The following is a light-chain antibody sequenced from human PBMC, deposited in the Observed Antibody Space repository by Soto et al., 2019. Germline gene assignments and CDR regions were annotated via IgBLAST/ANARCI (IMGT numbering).Light chain of an antibody. J-gene: IGLJ1*01. CDR3: NSYTGSSTRV. CDR1: SSDIGGYDY. V-gene: IGLV2-14*03. Sequence: QSALTQPASVSGSPGQSITISCTGTSSDIGGYDYVSWYRQHPGKAPKLLIYDVTKRPSGVSARFSGSKSGNTASLTISGLQAEDEADYYCNSYTGSSTRVFGTGTKVTVL. CDR2: DVT.